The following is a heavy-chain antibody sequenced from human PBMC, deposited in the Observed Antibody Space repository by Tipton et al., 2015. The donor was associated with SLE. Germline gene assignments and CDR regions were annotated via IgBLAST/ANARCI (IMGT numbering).Heavy chain of an antibody. J-gene: IGHJ4*02. CDR3: ARSGDPGSVDY. Sequence: SLRLSCAASGFTFSSYWMSWVRQAPGKGLEWVANMKEDGSEKYYVDSVQGRFTISRDNAKNSLYLQMNSLRAEDTAVYYCARSGDPGSVDYWGQGTLVTVSS. V-gene: IGHV3-7*01. CDR1: GFTFSSYW. D-gene: IGHD4-17*01. CDR2: MKEDGSEK.